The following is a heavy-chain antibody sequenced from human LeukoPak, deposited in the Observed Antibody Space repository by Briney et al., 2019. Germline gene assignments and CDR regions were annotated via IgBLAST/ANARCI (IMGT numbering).Heavy chain of an antibody. CDR2: ISSSSSTI. CDR3: ARGEAVVGYYFDY. V-gene: IGHV3-48*01. D-gene: IGHD6-19*01. Sequence: GGSLRLSCAASGFTFSSYEMNWVRQAPGKGLEWVSYISSSSSTIYYADSVKGRFTISRDNAKNSLYLQMNSLRAEDTAVYYCARGEAVVGYYFDYWGQGTLVTVSS. CDR1: GFTFSSYE. J-gene: IGHJ4*02.